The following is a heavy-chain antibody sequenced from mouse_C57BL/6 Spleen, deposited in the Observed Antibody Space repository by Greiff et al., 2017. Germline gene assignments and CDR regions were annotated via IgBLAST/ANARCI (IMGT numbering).Heavy chain of an antibody. J-gene: IGHJ4*01. CDR3: ARMGDYALGYAMDY. D-gene: IGHD2-4*01. Sequence: QVTLKVSGPGILQPSQTLSLTCSFSGFSLSTFGMGVGWIRQPSGKGLEWLAHTWWDDGTYYNPALKSRLTISKDTSINQVFLKFANVDTADTATYYCARMGDYALGYAMDYWGQGTSVTVSS. CDR1: GFSLSTFGMG. CDR2: TWWDDGT. V-gene: IGHV8-8*01.